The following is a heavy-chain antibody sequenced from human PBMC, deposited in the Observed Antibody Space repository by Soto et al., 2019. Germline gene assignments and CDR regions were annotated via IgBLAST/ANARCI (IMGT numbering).Heavy chain of an antibody. Sequence: QVQLQESGPGLVKLSETLSLTCSVSGDSSSTFYWSWIRQSPGKGLEWIGYMNNIGRTNYNPSLKSRGTISLDTSKNQFSLNVRSVIAADTAVYYCARSFCRDSIRCNWFDPWGQGTLVTVSS. V-gene: IGHV4-59*01. CDR1: GDSSSTFY. J-gene: IGHJ5*02. CDR3: ARSFCRDSIRCNWFDP. CDR2: MNNIGRT. D-gene: IGHD2-2*02.